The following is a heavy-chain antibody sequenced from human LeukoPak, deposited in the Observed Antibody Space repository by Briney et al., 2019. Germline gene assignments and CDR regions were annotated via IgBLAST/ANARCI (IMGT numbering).Heavy chain of an antibody. CDR1: GGSISRSNW. Sequence: SETLSLTCAVSGGSISRSNWWSWVRQPPGKGLEWIGEINHSGSTNYNPSLKSRVTISVDTSKNQFSLKLSSVTAADTAVYYCARVGSWGRGGNYWGQGTLVTVSS. CDR2: INHSGST. J-gene: IGHJ4*02. CDR3: ARVGSWGRGGNY. V-gene: IGHV4-4*02. D-gene: IGHD6-13*01.